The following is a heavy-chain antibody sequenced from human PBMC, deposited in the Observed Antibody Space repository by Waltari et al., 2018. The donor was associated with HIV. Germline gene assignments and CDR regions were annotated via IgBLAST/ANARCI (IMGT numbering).Heavy chain of an antibody. V-gene: IGHV3-9*01. CDR1: GFTFDDYA. Sequence: GGLVQPGRSLRLSCAASGFTFDDYAMHWVQQAPGKGLEWVSGISWNSGSIGYADSVKGRFTISRDNAKNSLYLQMNSLRAEDTALYYCAKDNLVGATGAFDIWGQGTMVTVSS. CDR3: AKDNLVGATGAFDI. J-gene: IGHJ3*02. D-gene: IGHD1-26*01. CDR2: ISWNSGSI.